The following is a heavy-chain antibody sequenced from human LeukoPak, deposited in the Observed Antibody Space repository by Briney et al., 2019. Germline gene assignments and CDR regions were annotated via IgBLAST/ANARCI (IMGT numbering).Heavy chain of an antibody. CDR1: GFTFSSYN. CDR3: ARAVSYKGFLDY. Sequence: GGSLRLSCAASGFTFSSYNMNWVRQAPGKGLEWVSSISSSSGYIYYADSVMGRFTISRDNAKNSLYLQMNSLRAEDTAVYYCARAVSYKGFLDYWGQGTLVTVSS. D-gene: IGHD5-24*01. CDR2: ISSSSGYI. J-gene: IGHJ4*02. V-gene: IGHV3-21*01.